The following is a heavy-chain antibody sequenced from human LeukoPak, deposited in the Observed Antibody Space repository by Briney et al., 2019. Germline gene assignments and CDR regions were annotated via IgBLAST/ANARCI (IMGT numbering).Heavy chain of an antibody. V-gene: IGHV3-30*18. CDR2: ISYDGSKK. CDR1: GFTFSSYG. J-gene: IGHJ6*02. Sequence: GGSLRLSCAASGFTFSSYGMHWVRQARGKGLEWVAVISYDGSKKYYADSVKGRFTISRDNSKNTLYLQMNSLRAEDTAVYYCAKGNPRDYYYYGMDVWGQGTTVTVSS. CDR3: AKGNPRDYYYYGMDV.